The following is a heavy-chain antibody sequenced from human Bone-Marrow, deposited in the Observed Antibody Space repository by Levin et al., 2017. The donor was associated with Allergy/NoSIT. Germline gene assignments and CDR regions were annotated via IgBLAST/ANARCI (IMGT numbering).Heavy chain of an antibody. CDR1: GYTFSDYG. V-gene: IGHV1-18*04. D-gene: IGHD3-10*01. CDR3: ERIWTDFYGSGSYRSDY. Sequence: ASVKVSCKASGYTFSDYGISWVRQAPGQGPEWLGWISGYTRKTNYAQKFQGRVTMTTDTSTTTAYMEFTNLRSDDTGVYYCERIWTDFYGSGSYRSDYWGQGTLVTVSS. J-gene: IGHJ4*02. CDR2: ISGYTRKT.